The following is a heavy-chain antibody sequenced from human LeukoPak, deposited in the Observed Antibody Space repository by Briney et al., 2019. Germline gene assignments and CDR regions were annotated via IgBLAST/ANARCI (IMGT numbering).Heavy chain of an antibody. Sequence: GGSLRLSCAASGFTFSDHYMDWVRQAPGPGLEWVGLIRNKASSYTTIYAASVRGRFTISRDDSKNSVYLQMDSLKTEDTAVYYCGDLGSGGTDHWGQGTPVTVSS. CDR3: GDLGSGGTDH. V-gene: IGHV3-72*01. D-gene: IGHD3-3*01. J-gene: IGHJ4*02. CDR1: GFTFSDHY. CDR2: IRNKASSYTT.